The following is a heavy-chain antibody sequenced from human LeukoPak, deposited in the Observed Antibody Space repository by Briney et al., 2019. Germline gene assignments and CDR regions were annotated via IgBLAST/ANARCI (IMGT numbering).Heavy chain of an antibody. CDR1: GGSISSYY. CDR2: IYYSGST. CDR3: ARDYRYCSSTSCYGGNWFDP. Sequence: SETLSLTCTVSGGSISSYYWSWIRQPPGKGLEWIGYIYYSGSTNYNPSLKSRVTISVDTSKNQFSLKLSSVTAADTAMYYCARDYRYCSSTSCYGGNWFDPWGQGTLVTVS. D-gene: IGHD2-2*01. V-gene: IGHV4-59*01. J-gene: IGHJ5*02.